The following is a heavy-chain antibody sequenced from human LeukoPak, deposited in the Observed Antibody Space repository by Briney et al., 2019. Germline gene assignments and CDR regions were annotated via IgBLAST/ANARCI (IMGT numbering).Heavy chain of an antibody. CDR1: GFTFSSYA. V-gene: IGHV3-30*04. D-gene: IGHD3-16*01. CDR2: ISYDGSNK. J-gene: IGHJ3*01. CDR3: ARDWGLA. Sequence: RAGRSLRLSCAASGFTFSSYAMHWVRQAPGKGLEWVAVISYDGSNKYYADSVKGRFTISRDNSKNTLYLQMNSLRAEGTAVYYCARDWGLAWGQGTMVTVSS.